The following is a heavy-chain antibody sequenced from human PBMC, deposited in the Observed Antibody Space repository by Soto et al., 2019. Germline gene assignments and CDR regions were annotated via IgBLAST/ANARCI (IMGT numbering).Heavy chain of an antibody. J-gene: IGHJ4*02. CDR3: ASRPIYSGSYLSYFDY. V-gene: IGHV4-30-2*01. D-gene: IGHD1-26*01. Sequence: PSETLSLTCAVSGGSISSGGYSWTWIRQPPGKGLEWIGYIYHSGSTYYNPSLKSRVTISVDRSRNQFSLKLSSVTAADTAVYYCASRPIYSGSYLSYFDYWGQGTLVTVSS. CDR1: GGSISSGGYS. CDR2: IYHSGST.